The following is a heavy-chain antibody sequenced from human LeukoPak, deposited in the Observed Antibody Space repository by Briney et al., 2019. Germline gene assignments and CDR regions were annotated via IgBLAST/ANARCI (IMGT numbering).Heavy chain of an antibody. CDR2: ISSSGSTI. CDR1: GFTFSDYY. D-gene: IGHD6-19*01. V-gene: IGHV3-11*01. Sequence: PGGSLRLSCAASGFTFSDYYMSWIRQAPGKGLEWVSYISSSGSTIYYADSVKGRFTISRDNAKNSLYLQMNSLRAEDTAVYYCAKKVLQQWLVLFYFDYWGQGTLVTVSS. CDR3: AKKVLQQWLVLFYFDY. J-gene: IGHJ4*02.